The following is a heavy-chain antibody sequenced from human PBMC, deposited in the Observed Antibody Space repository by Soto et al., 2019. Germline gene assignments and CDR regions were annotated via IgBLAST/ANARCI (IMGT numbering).Heavy chain of an antibody. D-gene: IGHD2-21*01. J-gene: IGHJ5*02. CDR1: GFTFNTYD. CDR3: VRSGTARLLRHSWFDT. V-gene: IGHV3-21*01. Sequence: EVQLVESGGGLVKPGGSLRLSCAASGFTFNTYDMKWVRQAPGKGLEWVSSITTSSAYIYYADSLKGRITISRDNAKNSLFLQMNSLRAEDTAVYYCVRSGTARLLRHSWFDTWGQGTLVTVSS. CDR2: ITTSSAYI.